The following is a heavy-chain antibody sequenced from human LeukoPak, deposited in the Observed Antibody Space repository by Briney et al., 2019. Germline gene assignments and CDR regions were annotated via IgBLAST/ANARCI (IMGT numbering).Heavy chain of an antibody. CDR3: AREGSYSGSGSPPLDS. CDR1: GGSFSDYY. CDR2: INHSGST. V-gene: IGHV4-34*01. J-gene: IGHJ4*02. D-gene: IGHD3-10*01. Sequence: PSETLSLTCAVYGGSFSDYYWSWICQSPGKGLEWIGEINHSGSTNYNPSLKSRVTISVDTSKNQFSLKLSSVTAADTAVYYCAREGSYSGSGSPPLDSWGQGTLVTVSS.